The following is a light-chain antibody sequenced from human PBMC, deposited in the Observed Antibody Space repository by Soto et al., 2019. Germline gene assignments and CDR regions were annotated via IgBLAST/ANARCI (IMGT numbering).Light chain of an antibody. CDR2: EVN. V-gene: IGLV2-8*02. CDR3: SSYAGSSNV. CDR1: SSDVGGYNY. Sequence: QSALTQTPSASRSPGQSVAISCTGTSSDVGGYNYVSWYQQHPGKAPKLMIYEVNKRPSGVPDRFSGSKSGNTASLTVSGLQAEDEADYYCSSYAGSSNVFGPGTKLTVL. J-gene: IGLJ1*01.